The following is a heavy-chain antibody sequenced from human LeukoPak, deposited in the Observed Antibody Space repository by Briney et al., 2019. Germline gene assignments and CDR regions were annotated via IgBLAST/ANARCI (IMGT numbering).Heavy chain of an antibody. D-gene: IGHD3-10*01. Sequence: SETLSLTCTVSGDSISSYYWTWIPQPPGKGLEWIGYIYYSHSTNYNPSLKSLVTISVDTSNNQFSLKLSSVTAPATAVYYCARSHMVRGIDYWGPGTLVTVSS. CDR3: ARSHMVRGIDY. J-gene: IGHJ4*02. CDR1: GDSISSYY. CDR2: IYYSHST. V-gene: IGHV4-59*08.